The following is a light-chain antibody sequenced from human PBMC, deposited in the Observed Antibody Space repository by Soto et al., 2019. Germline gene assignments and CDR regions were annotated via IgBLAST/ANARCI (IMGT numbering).Light chain of an antibody. CDR2: AAS. CDR1: QDISTY. Sequence: DIRMTQSPSSLSSSVGDRVTIACRASQDISTYLAWYQQKPGKVPKLLIYAASTLLSGVPSRFSGSGSGTDFTLTISSLQSEDSAVYYCQQYHKWPPITFGQGTRLEIK. CDR3: QQYHKWPPIT. J-gene: IGKJ5*01. V-gene: IGKV1-27*01.